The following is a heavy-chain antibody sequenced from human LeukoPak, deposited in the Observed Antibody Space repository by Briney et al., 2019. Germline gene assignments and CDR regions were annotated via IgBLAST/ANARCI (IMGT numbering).Heavy chain of an antibody. CDR3: ARDKYYYDSSGLWGY. CDR1: GFTFSDYY. D-gene: IGHD3-22*01. J-gene: IGHJ4*02. Sequence: GGSLRLSCAASGFTFSDYYMSWIRQAPGKGLEWVSYISSSGSTIYYADSVKGRFTISRDNGKNSLYLQMNSLRAEDTAVYYCARDKYYYDSSGLWGYWGQGTLVTVSS. CDR2: ISSSGSTI. V-gene: IGHV3-11*04.